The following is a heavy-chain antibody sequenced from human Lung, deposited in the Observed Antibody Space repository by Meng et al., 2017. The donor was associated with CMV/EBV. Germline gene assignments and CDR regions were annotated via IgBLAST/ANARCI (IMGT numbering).Heavy chain of an antibody. D-gene: IGHD3-10*01. CDR3: TSRLFYGSGGPSFDP. J-gene: IGHJ5*02. CDR1: GFTFSVAT. V-gene: IGHV3-73*01. CDR2: IRTRTNNYAT. Sequence: SGFTFSVATMHWVRQASGRGLEWVGRIRTRTNNYATAYAASVKGRFTFSRDDSKNTAYLQMNSLKTEDTAVYYCTSRLFYGSGGPSFDPWGQGTLVT.